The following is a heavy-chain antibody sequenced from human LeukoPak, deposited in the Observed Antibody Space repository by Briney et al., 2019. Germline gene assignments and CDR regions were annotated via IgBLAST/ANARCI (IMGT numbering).Heavy chain of an antibody. J-gene: IGHJ4*02. D-gene: IGHD6-19*01. V-gene: IGHV3-11*03. CDR2: ICSSSSYT. CDR3: ARSISVASYYFDY. CDR1: GFTFSDYY. Sequence: GGSLRLSCAASGFTFSDYYMSWMRQAPGKGVDWVSYICSSSSYTNYADSVKGRFTISRDNATNSLYLQMNSLRAQETAVYYCARSISVASYYFDYWGQATLVSVSS.